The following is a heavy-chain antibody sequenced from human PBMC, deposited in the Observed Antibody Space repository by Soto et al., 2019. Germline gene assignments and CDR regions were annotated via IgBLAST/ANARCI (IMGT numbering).Heavy chain of an antibody. J-gene: IGHJ6*02. Sequence: ASVKVSCKASGYTFTSDGSSWVRQAPGQGLEWMGWISAYNGNTNYAQKLQGRVTMTTDTPTSTAYMELRSLRSDDTAVYYCATDCASTSGSHPLRVFVYYYYGMTVGGQGTSVPVSS. CDR2: ISAYNGNT. D-gene: IGHD2-2*01. CDR1: GYTFTSDG. V-gene: IGHV1-18*01. CDR3: ATDCASTSGSHPLRVFVYYYYGMTV.